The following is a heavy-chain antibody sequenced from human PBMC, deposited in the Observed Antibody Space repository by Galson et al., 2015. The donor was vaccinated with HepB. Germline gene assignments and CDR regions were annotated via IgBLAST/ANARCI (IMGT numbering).Heavy chain of an antibody. CDR3: ARDQLVLGAYYFDS. J-gene: IGHJ4*02. D-gene: IGHD1-1*01. Sequence: CAISGDSVSSNSAVWNWIRQSPSRGLEWLGRAYYRSKWCNDYAVSVKSRISINPDTSKNQFSLQLNSVIPEDTAVYYCARDQLVLGAYYFDSWGQGTLVTVSS. V-gene: IGHV6-1*01. CDR1: GDSVSSNSAV. CDR2: AYYRSKWCN.